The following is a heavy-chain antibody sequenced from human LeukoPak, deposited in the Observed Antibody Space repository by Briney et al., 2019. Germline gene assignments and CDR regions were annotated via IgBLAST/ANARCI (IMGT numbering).Heavy chain of an antibody. D-gene: IGHD6-13*01. J-gene: IGHJ3*02. V-gene: IGHV4-59*08. Sequence: SETLSVTCTVSGGSISSYYWSWIRQPPGKGLEWIGYIYYSGSTNYNASLKSRVTISVDTSKNQFSLKLSSVTAADTAVYYCARLNRWYRDAFDIWGQGTMVTVSS. CDR1: GGSISSYY. CDR3: ARLNRWYRDAFDI. CDR2: IYYSGST.